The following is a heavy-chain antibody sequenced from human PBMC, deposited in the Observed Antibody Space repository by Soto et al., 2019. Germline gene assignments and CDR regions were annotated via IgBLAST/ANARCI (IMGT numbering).Heavy chain of an antibody. V-gene: IGHV1-46*01. CDR3: ARGGHVVVVTAALDY. CDR1: GDTFTDYY. D-gene: IGHD2-21*02. J-gene: IGHJ4*02. Sequence: QVQLMQSGAEVKKPGASVKVSCKASGDTFTDYYIHWVRQAPGQGLEWMGTVNPSGGHTTYAQRFLGRVTMTRDTSTSTLYKELTSLTSDDTAIYYCARGGHVVVVTAALDYWGQGTLVTVSS. CDR2: VNPSGGHT.